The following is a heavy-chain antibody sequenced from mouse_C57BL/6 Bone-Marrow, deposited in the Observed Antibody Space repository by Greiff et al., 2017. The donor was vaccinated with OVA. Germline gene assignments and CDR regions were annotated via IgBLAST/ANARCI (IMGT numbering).Heavy chain of an antibody. CDR1: GFTFSDYG. V-gene: IGHV5-17*01. D-gene: IGHD1-1*01. CDR3: ARPSRYYGSSWYFDV. J-gene: IGHJ1*03. Sequence: EVKLVESGGGLVKPGGSLKLSCAASGFTFSDYGMHWVRQAPEKGLEWVAYISSGSSTIYYADTVKGRFTISRDNAKNTLFLQMTSLRSEDTAMYYCARPSRYYGSSWYFDVWGTGTTVTVSS. CDR2: ISSGSSTI.